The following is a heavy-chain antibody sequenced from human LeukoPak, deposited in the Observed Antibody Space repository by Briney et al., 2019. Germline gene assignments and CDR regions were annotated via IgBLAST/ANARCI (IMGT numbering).Heavy chain of an antibody. J-gene: IGHJ4*02. D-gene: IGHD5-18*01. Sequence: GGSLRLSCAASGFTFSSYAMSWVRQAPGKGLEWVAVISYDGSNKYYADSVKGRFTISRDNSKNTLYLQMNSLRAEDTAVYYCARDNFPYSSIDYWGQGTLVTVSS. CDR3: ARDNFPYSSIDY. V-gene: IGHV3-30-3*01. CDR1: GFTFSSYA. CDR2: ISYDGSNK.